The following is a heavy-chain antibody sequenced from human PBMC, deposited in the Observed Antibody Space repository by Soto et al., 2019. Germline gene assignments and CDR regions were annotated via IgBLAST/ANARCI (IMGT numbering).Heavy chain of an antibody. V-gene: IGHV3-43D*03. CDR2: INSDGTDS. J-gene: IGHJ4*02. Sequence: VQMVESGGGEIQTGASLRLSCAAAGFDFDDFAMHWVRQAPGEGLEWVSLINSDGTDSYYMDSVRGRFTISRDNGKKSMYLHIDRLRPKDPTLYFCAKALYYYDSSPLDQWDQGTLVAVSS. D-gene: IGHD3-22*01. CDR1: GFDFDDFA. CDR3: AKALYYYDSSPLDQ.